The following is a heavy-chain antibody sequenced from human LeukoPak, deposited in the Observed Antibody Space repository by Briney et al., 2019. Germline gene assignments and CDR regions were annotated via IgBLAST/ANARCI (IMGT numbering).Heavy chain of an antibody. V-gene: IGHV1-69*05. Sequence: SVKVSCKASGGTFTSYAISWVRQAPGQGLEWMGGIIPIFGTANYAQKFQGRVTITTDESTSTAYMELSSLRSEDTAVYYCARELPGITGTRWNGFDIWGQGTMVTVSS. CDR1: GGTFTSYA. D-gene: IGHD1-7*01. CDR3: ARELPGITGTRWNGFDI. J-gene: IGHJ3*02. CDR2: IIPIFGTA.